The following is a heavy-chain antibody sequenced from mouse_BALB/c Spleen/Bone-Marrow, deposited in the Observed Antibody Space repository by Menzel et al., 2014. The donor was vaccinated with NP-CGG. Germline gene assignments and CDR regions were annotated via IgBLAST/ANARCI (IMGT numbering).Heavy chain of an antibody. D-gene: IGHD4-1*01. V-gene: IGHV14-3*02. CDR1: GFNIKDTY. J-gene: IGHJ4*01. Sequence: VQLQQSGAELVKPGASVKLSCTASGFNIKDTYMHWVKQRPGQGLEWIGRIDPANGNTKYDPKFQGKATITADTSSNTAYLQLSSLTSEDTAVYYRARWEYYAMDYWGQGTSVTVSS. CDR2: IDPANGNT. CDR3: ARWEYYAMDY.